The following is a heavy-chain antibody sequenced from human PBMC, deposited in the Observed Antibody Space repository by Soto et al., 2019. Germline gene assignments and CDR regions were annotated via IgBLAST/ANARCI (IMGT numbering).Heavy chain of an antibody. CDR2: INPSGGST. CDR3: ARGGSTIFGVVMQFDY. D-gene: IGHD3-3*01. J-gene: IGHJ4*02. CDR1: GYTFTSYY. V-gene: IGHV1-46*01. Sequence: ASVKVSCKASGYTFTSYYMHWVRQAPGQGLEWMGIINPSGGSTSYAQKFQGRVTMTGDTSTSTVYMELSSLRSEDTAVYYCARGGSTIFGVVMQFDYWGQGTLVTVSS.